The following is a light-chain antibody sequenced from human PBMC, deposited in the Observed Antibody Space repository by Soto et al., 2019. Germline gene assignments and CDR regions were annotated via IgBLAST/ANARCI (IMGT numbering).Light chain of an antibody. V-gene: IGKV3-20*01. CDR2: GAS. Sequence: ETVLTQSPGTLSLSPGERATLSCRASQTIRSNYLAWYRQTPGQAPRLLIYGASNRATGIADRFSGSGSGTDFTLIINRLETEDFALYYCQQYGSSPWTFGQGTKVEIK. CDR1: QTIRSNY. CDR3: QQYGSSPWT. J-gene: IGKJ1*01.